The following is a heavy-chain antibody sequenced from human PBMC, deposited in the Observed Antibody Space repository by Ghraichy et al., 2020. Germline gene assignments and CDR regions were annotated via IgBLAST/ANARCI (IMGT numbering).Heavy chain of an antibody. V-gene: IGHV4-38-2*02. D-gene: IGHD5-12*01. J-gene: IGHJ4*02. CDR2: IYHSGST. Sequence: ESLNISCAVSGYPISSGYYWGWIRQPPGKGLEWIGSIYHSGSTYYNPSLKSRVTISVDTSKNQFSLKLSSVTAADTAVYYCARDRQDIVATQYDYWGQGTLVTVSS. CDR1: GYPISSGYY. CDR3: ARDRQDIVATQYDY.